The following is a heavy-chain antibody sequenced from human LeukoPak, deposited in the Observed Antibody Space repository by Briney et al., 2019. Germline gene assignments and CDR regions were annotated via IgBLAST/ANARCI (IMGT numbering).Heavy chain of an antibody. CDR2: ISSSSSYI. CDR3: ARDGHIVVVTDAFDI. V-gene: IGHV3-21*01. D-gene: IGHD2-21*02. J-gene: IGHJ3*02. CDR1: GFTFSSYS. Sequence: GGSLRLSCAASGFTFSSYSMNWVRQAPGKGLEWVSSISSSSSYIYYADSVKSRFTISRDNAKNSLYLQMNSLRAEDTAVYYCARDGHIVVVTDAFDIWGQGTMVTVSS.